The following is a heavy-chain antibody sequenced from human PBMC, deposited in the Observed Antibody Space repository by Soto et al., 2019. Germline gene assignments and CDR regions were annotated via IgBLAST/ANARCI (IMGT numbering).Heavy chain of an antibody. J-gene: IGHJ4*02. Sequence: LGESLKISCKGSGYSFTNFWITWVRQMPGKGLEWMGRIDPSDSYTYYSPSFQGHVTLSVDRSINTAFLQWSSLEASDTAMYYCARVYYDSSGPYFDNWGQGTPVTVSS. D-gene: IGHD3-22*01. CDR1: GYSFTNFW. CDR2: IDPSDSYT. V-gene: IGHV5-10-1*01. CDR3: ARVYYDSSGPYFDN.